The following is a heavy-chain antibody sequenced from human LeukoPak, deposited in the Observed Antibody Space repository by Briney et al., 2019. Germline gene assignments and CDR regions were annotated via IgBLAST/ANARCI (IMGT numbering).Heavy chain of an antibody. V-gene: IGHV3-33*01. CDR3: ARDLSMVRGPLDY. CDR2: IWYDGSDI. J-gene: IGHJ4*02. D-gene: IGHD3-10*01. CDR1: GFIFSTYG. Sequence: GGSLRLSCAASGFIFSTYGMHWVRQAPGKGLEWVAVIWYDGSDIYYADSVKGRFTISRDNSKNTLYLQVDSLRAEDTAVYYCARDLSMVRGPLDYWGQGTLVTVSS.